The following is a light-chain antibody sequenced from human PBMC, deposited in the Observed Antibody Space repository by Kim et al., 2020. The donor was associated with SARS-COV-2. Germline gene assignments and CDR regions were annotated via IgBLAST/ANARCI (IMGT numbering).Light chain of an antibody. CDR2: DAS. Sequence: SASVVEKVTILCRARQTSTRWVAWYQQKPGTAPTLMISDASTVESGVPSRFSGSVSGTEITITISSLQHDDFATYYFQQYNSYPTFGQGTKVDIK. J-gene: IGKJ1*01. V-gene: IGKV1-5*02. CDR1: QTSTRW. CDR3: QQYNSYPT.